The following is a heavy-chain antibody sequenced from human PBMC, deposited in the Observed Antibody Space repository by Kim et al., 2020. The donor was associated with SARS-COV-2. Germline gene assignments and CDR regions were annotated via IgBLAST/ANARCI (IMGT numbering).Heavy chain of an antibody. CDR3: SKASGWLPRY. CDR1: GFTFGDSV. CDR2: VSGDGATT. J-gene: IGHJ4*02. D-gene: IGHD6-19*01. V-gene: IGHV3-43*02. Sequence: GGSLRLSCAASGFTFGDSVMHWFRQAPGKGLEWVALVSGDGATTYYADSVKGRFTISRDNSKDSLSLHMNSLRIEDTASYYCSKASGWLPRYWGQGTLVT.